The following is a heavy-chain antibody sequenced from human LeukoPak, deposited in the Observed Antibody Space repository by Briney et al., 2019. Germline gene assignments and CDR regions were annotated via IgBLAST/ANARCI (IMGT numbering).Heavy chain of an antibody. V-gene: IGHV4-61*08. J-gene: IGHJ5*02. D-gene: IGHD2-2*02. CDR1: GGSISSGDYY. Sequence: SETLSLTCTVSGGSISSGDYYWSWIRQPPGKGLEWIGYIYYSGSTNYNPSLKSRVTISVDTSKNQFSLKLSSVTAADTAVYYCARVGCSSTSCYTDNWFDPWGQGTLVTVSS. CDR2: IYYSGST. CDR3: ARVGCSSTSCYTDNWFDP.